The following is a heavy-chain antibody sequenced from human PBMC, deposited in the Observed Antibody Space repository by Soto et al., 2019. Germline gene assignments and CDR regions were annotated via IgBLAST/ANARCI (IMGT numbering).Heavy chain of an antibody. CDR3: ASEGSSSLMRRCDGGSCYWDY. Sequence: EEQLVESGGGLVKPGGSLRLSCVASGFTFRDYPMNWVRQAPGKGLEWVSSITSSYHTYYADSVKGRFTISRDNAKSSLYLQMNDLRVEDTAVYYCASEGSSSLMRRCDGGSCYWDYWGQGDLVTVSS. J-gene: IGHJ4*02. CDR2: ITSSYHT. V-gene: IGHV3-21*01. CDR1: GFTFRDYP. D-gene: IGHD2-15*01.